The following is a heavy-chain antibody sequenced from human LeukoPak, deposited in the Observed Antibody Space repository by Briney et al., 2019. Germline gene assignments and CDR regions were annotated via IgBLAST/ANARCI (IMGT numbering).Heavy chain of an antibody. CDR2: IIPIFGTA. CDR3: AREGSGWYGMDV. Sequence: AASVKVSCKASGGTFSSYAISWVRQAPGQGLEWMGGIIPIFGTANYAQKLQGRVTMTTDTSTSTAYMELRSLRSDDTAVYYCAREGSGWYGMDVWGQGTTVTVSS. V-gene: IGHV1-69*05. J-gene: IGHJ6*02. D-gene: IGHD6-19*01. CDR1: GGTFSSYA.